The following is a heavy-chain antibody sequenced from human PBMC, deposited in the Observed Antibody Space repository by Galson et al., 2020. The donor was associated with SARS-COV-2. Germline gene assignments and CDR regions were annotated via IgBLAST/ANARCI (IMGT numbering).Heavy chain of an antibody. CDR2: ISSSGSLI. CDR1: GFTFSDYY. D-gene: IGHD3-10*01. Sequence: GASLKISCGASGFTFSDYYMSWIRQAPGKGLEWLSYISSSGSLIMYADSVKGRFTISRDNAKNSLFLQMNSLRAEDTAMYFCTRSNHYGSGTADSWGQGTLVTVSS. V-gene: IGHV3-11*01. CDR3: TRSNHYGSGTADS. J-gene: IGHJ4*02.